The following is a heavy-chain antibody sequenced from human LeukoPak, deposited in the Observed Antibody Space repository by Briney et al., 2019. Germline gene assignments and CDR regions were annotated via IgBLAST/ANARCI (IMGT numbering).Heavy chain of an antibody. V-gene: IGHV1-18*01. CDR1: GYTFTSYG. Sequence: ASVKVSCKASGYTFTSYGISWVRQAPGQGLEWMGWISAYNGNTNYAQKLQGRVNMTTDTSTSTAYMELRSLRSDDTAVYYCARGRYYYDSSGYYYGYFQHWGQGTLVTVSS. CDR3: ARGRYYYDSSGYYYGYFQH. D-gene: IGHD3-22*01. CDR2: ISAYNGNT. J-gene: IGHJ1*01.